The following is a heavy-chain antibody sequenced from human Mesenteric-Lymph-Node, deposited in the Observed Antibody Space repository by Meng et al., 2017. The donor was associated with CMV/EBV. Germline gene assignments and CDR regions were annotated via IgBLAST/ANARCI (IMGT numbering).Heavy chain of an antibody. J-gene: IGHJ3*02. V-gene: IGHV3-11*01. CDR2: ISNRGGTI. D-gene: IGHD3-22*01. Sequence: GESLKISCAASGFTFSDYYMTWIRQAPGKGLEWVSYISNRGGTIYYADSVKGRFTTSRDNANNSLYLQMNNLRAEDRAVYYCARTEKSFYYDTRGPDAFDIWGQGTMVTVSS. CDR3: ARTEKSFYYDTRGPDAFDI. CDR1: GFTFSDYY.